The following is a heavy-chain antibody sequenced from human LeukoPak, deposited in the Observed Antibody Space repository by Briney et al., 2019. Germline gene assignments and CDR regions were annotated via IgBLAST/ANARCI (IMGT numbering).Heavy chain of an antibody. CDR1: GGSISNYY. Sequence: SETLSLTCTVSGGSISNYYWGWIRQPPGKGLEWIGSIYYSGSTYYNPSLKSRVTISVDTSKNQFSLKLSSVTAADTAVYYCARLIQLTRYFDYWDQGTLVTVSS. J-gene: IGHJ4*02. CDR2: IYYSGST. CDR3: ARLIQLTRYFDY. V-gene: IGHV4-39*01. D-gene: IGHD5-18*01.